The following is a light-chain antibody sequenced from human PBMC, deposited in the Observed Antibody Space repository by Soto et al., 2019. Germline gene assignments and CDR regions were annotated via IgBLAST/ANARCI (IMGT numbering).Light chain of an antibody. V-gene: IGLV2-14*01. CDR1: SSDVGDYNY. Sequence: QSALTQPASVSGSPGQSITISCTGTSSDVGDYNYVSWYQQHPGKAPKLMIYDVSNRPSGVSNRFSGSKSGNTASLAVSGLQAEDEADYYCSSYTSSSTLVFGGGTKRTVL. CDR2: DVS. CDR3: SSYTSSSTLV. J-gene: IGLJ2*01.